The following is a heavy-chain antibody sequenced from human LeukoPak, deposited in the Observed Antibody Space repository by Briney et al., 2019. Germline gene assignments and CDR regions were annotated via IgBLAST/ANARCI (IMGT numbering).Heavy chain of an antibody. Sequence: GGSLRLSYAASGFTFSDYYMAWIRQPPGEGLEWLSNISAGGTDTNYADSVKVRFTISRDNIRNSLFLQMNSLRAEDTAVYYCARVGQEYYYGLDVWGQGTTVTVSS. J-gene: IGHJ6*02. CDR2: ISAGGTDT. V-gene: IGHV3-11*06. CDR3: ARVGQEYYYGLDV. D-gene: IGHD2/OR15-2a*01. CDR1: GFTFSDYY.